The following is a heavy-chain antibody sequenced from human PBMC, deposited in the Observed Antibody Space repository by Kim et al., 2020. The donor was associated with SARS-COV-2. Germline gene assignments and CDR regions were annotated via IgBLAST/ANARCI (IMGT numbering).Heavy chain of an antibody. D-gene: IGHD6-13*01. V-gene: IGHV3-33*01. CDR1: GFTFSSYG. CDR2: IWYDGSNK. Sequence: GGSLRLSCAASGFTFSSYGMHWVRQAPGKGLEWVAVIWYDGSNKYYADSVKGRFTISRDNSKNTLYLQMNSLRAEDTAVYYCARDGGSSWIWRGLMDVWGQGTTVTVSS. J-gene: IGHJ6*02. CDR3: ARDGGSSWIWRGLMDV.